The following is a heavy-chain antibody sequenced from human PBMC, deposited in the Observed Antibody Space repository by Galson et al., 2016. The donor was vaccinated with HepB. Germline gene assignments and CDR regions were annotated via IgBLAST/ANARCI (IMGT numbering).Heavy chain of an antibody. CDR1: EFSFEIYA. CDR3: ASSVVVAGIIDY. Sequence: SLGLSCAASEFSFEIYAMHWVRQAPGKGLEWMAVVSFDGSEASYANFVKGRIAISRDNSENTVYLQIDTLRVEDTAMYYCASSVVVAGIIDYWGQGTLVTVSS. CDR2: VSFDGSEA. D-gene: IGHD2-2*01. V-gene: IGHV3-30*09. J-gene: IGHJ4*02.